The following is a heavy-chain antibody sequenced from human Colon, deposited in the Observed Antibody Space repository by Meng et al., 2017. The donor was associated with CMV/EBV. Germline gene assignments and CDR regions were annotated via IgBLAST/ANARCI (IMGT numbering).Heavy chain of an antibody. V-gene: IGHV4-59*01. Sequence: SETLSLTCTVSGGSISTYYWSWIRQPPGKGLEWIGYIYYNGSTNYNASLKRRVTKSVDTSKNQFSLNLNSVTAADTAVYYCARSLVGDILTGYLYYFDYWGQGALVTVSS. CDR2: IYYNGST. D-gene: IGHD3-9*01. J-gene: IGHJ4*02. CDR1: GGSISTYY. CDR3: ARSLVGDILTGYLYYFDY.